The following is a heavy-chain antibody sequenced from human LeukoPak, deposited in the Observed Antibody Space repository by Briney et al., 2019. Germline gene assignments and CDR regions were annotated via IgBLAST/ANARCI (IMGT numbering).Heavy chain of an antibody. CDR1: GFSFGSFS. D-gene: IGHD1-26*01. J-gene: IGHJ4*02. CDR3: ARDVVGASLDY. Sequence: GGSLRLSCAASGFSFGSFSMVWVRQAPGKGLEWVSSISSSSTYIYYADSVKGRFTISRDNAKNSLYLQMNSLRAEDTAVYYCARDVVGASLDYWGQGTLVTVSS. CDR2: ISSSSTYI. V-gene: IGHV3-21*01.